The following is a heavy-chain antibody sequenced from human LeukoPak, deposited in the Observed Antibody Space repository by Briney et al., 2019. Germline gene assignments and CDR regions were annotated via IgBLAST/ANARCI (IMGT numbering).Heavy chain of an antibody. CDR2: INPNSGGT. J-gene: IGHJ4*02. CDR1: GYTFTSYD. Sequence: ASVKVSCKASGYTFTSYDINWVRQAPGQGLEWMGWINPNSGGTNYAQKFQGRVTMTRDTSISTAYMELSRLRSDDTAVYYCAPRGATGTLDYWGQGTLVTVSS. CDR3: APRGATGTLDY. D-gene: IGHD4-11*01. V-gene: IGHV1-2*02.